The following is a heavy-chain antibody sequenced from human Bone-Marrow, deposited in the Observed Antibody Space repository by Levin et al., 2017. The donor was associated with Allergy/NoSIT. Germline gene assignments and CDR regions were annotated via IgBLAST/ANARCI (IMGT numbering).Heavy chain of an antibody. CDR3: ARFVASGWSGGFDI. CDR1: GGSVRGYF. CDR2: IHYNGVT. V-gene: IGHV4-59*02. Sequence: SQTLSLTCTVSGGSVRGYFWTWIRQPPGKGLESIGYIHYNGVTHYNPSLESRVTISTDTANNQFSLKLTSVSAADTAVYYCARFVASGWSGGFDIWGRGTMVTVSS. D-gene: IGHD6-19*01. J-gene: IGHJ3*02.